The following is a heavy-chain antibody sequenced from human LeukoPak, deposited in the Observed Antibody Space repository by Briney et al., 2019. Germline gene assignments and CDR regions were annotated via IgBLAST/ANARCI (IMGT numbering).Heavy chain of an antibody. CDR1: GYTFTSYY. Sequence: ASVTVSYKASGYTFTSYYMHGVRQAPGQGREGMGIINPSGGSTSYAQKFQGRVTITRDMSTSTVYMELSSLRSEDTAVYYCARGRAPGSGAFAIWGQGTMVTVSS. J-gene: IGHJ3*02. V-gene: IGHV1-46*01. CDR2: INPSGGST. CDR3: ARGRAPGSGAFAI.